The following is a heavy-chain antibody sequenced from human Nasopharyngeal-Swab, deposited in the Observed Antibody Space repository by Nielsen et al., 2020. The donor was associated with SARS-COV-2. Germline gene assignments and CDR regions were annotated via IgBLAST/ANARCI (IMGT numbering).Heavy chain of an antibody. Sequence: GESLKISCAASGFTFSSYWMSWVRQAPGKGLEWVANIKQDGSEKYYVDSVKGRFTISRDNAKNTLYLQMNSLRAEDTAVYYCAKEAQPFDYWGQGTLVTVSS. V-gene: IGHV3-7*03. J-gene: IGHJ4*02. CDR3: AKEAQPFDY. D-gene: IGHD6-13*01. CDR1: GFTFSSYW. CDR2: IKQDGSEK.